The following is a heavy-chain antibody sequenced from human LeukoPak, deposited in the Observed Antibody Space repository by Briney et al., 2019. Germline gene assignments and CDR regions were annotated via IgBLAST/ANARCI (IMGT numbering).Heavy chain of an antibody. CDR3: ARDSSGYHFDD. Sequence: GGSLTLSCAASGFTVRSNYMSWVRQAPGKGLEWVTVIYRGGTTYYADSVKGRFTISRDNSKNTLHLQMNSLRAEDTAVYYCARDSSGYHFDDWGQGTLVTVSS. D-gene: IGHD3-22*01. J-gene: IGHJ4*02. V-gene: IGHV3-66*01. CDR1: GFTVRSNY. CDR2: IYRGGTT.